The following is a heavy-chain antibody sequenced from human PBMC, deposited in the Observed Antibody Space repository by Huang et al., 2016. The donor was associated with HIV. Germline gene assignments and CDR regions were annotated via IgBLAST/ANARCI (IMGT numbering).Heavy chain of an antibody. V-gene: IGHV3-53*01. CDR3: AREDTVTTRNYYYVMDV. CDR1: GFTVSGNY. D-gene: IGHD4-17*01. CDR2: IYSGCNT. J-gene: IGHJ6*02. Sequence: EVQLVESGGGLIQPGGSLRLSCAASGFTVSGNYIGWVRQAPGKRWCGVSIIYSGCNTYYAGSVKGRFTISRDNSKNTLYLQMNSLRAEDTAVYYCAREDTVTTRNYYYVMDVWGQGTTVTVSS.